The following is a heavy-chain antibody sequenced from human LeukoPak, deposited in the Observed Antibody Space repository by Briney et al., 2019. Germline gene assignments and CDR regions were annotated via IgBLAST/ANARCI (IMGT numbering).Heavy chain of an antibody. Sequence: SETLSLTCTVSSGSIRSDYWSWIRQPAGKGLEWIGEINHSGSTNYNPSLKSRVTISVDTSKNQFSLKLSSVTAADTAVYYCARGSRYCSGGSCYGAFDIWGQGTMVTVSS. V-gene: IGHV4-34*01. D-gene: IGHD2-15*01. CDR1: SGSIRSDY. CDR2: INHSGST. CDR3: ARGSRYCSGGSCYGAFDI. J-gene: IGHJ3*02.